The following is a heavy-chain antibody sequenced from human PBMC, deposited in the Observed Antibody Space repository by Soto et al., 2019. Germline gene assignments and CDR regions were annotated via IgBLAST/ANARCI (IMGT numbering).Heavy chain of an antibody. Sequence: QVLLVQSGAEVKKPGASVSISCKASGYTFTTYAMHWVRQAHGQRPEWMGWITTSNGNTKYSQSFQGRITITRDTSAGTTDMELSGLTSEDTAVYFCVRDLTGAQNYWGQGTLVTVSS. V-gene: IGHV1-3*04. D-gene: IGHD3-9*01. CDR1: GYTFTTYA. CDR2: ITTSNGNT. J-gene: IGHJ4*02. CDR3: VRDLTGAQNY.